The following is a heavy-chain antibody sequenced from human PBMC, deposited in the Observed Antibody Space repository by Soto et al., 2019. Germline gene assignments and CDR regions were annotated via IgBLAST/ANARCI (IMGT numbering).Heavy chain of an antibody. CDR1: GYTFTNFG. CDR3: ARSFSDSYYDLDF. V-gene: IGHV1-18*01. CDR2: ISAYTDTP. J-gene: IGHJ4*02. Sequence: ASVKVSCKASGYTFTNFGVTWVRRAPGQGLEWMGWISAYTDTPNYAQKFQGRVTMTIDTSTSTAYMDLRSLTSEDTAFYYCARSFSDSYYDLDFWGQGTLVTVSS. D-gene: IGHD1-26*01.